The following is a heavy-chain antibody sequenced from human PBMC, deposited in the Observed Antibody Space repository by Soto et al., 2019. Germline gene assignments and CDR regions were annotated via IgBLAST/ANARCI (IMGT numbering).Heavy chain of an antibody. CDR3: TTAHLRFSQPGYYYYGMDV. CDR2: IKSKTDGGTT. D-gene: IGHD3-3*01. Sequence: EVQLVESGGGLVKPGGSLRLSCAASGFTFSNAWMNWVRQAPGKGLEWVGRIKSKTDGGTTDYAAPVKGRFTISRDDSKNTLYLQMNSLKTEDTAVYYCTTAHLRFSQPGYYYYGMDVWGQGTTVTVSS. CDR1: GFTFSNAW. V-gene: IGHV3-15*07. J-gene: IGHJ6*02.